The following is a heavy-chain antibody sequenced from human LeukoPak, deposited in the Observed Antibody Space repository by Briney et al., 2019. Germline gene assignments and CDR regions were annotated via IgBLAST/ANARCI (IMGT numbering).Heavy chain of an antibody. CDR2: IRYDGSNK. D-gene: IGHD3-22*01. J-gene: IGHJ4*02. CDR3: AKDPLTYYYDSSGSVDY. CDR1: GLTSGSLG. Sequence: GGSMCPSCAASGLTSGSLGMTWVRKAPGKGLEWVDLIRYDGSNKYYADSVKGRFTISRDNSKNTLYLQMNSLRAEDTAVYYCAKDPLTYYYDSSGSVDYWGQGTLVTVSS. V-gene: IGHV3-30*02.